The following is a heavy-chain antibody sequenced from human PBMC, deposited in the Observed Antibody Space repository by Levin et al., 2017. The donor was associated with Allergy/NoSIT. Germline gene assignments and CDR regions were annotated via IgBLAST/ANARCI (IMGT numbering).Heavy chain of an antibody. J-gene: IGHJ4*02. D-gene: IGHD2-15*01. Sequence: SETLSLTCAVSGGSISSSNWWSWVRQPPGKGLEWIGEIYHSGSTNYNPSLKSRVTISVDKSKNQFSLKLSSVTAADTAVYYCAREYCSGGSCYHFDYWGQGTLVTVSS. V-gene: IGHV4-4*02. CDR3: AREYCSGGSCYHFDY. CDR1: GGSISSSNW. CDR2: IYHSGST.